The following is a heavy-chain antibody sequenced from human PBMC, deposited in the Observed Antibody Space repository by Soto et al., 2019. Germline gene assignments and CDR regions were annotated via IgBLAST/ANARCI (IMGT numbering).Heavy chain of an antibody. V-gene: IGHV4-59*01. Sequence: SETLSLTCTVSGASISSYYWSWIRQPPGKGLEWIGYIYYSGSTNYNPSLKSRVTISVDTSKNQFSLKLNSVTAADTAVYYCARHTYYYDSSGPIEGWGQGTLVTVSS. J-gene: IGHJ4*02. CDR1: GASISSYY. CDR3: ARHTYYYDSSGPIEG. CDR2: IYYSGST. D-gene: IGHD3-22*01.